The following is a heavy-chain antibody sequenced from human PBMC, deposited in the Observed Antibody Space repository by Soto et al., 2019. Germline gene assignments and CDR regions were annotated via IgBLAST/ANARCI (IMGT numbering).Heavy chain of an antibody. CDR2: IGGDGAT. D-gene: IGHD1-20*01. CDR1: GFTFSNYA. CDR3: AKDAVPYNGKWDWLDP. Sequence: EVQLLESGGALVQPGGSLRLYCAASGFTFSNYAMSWVRQAPGKGPEWVSSIGGDGATNYADSVKGRFTISRDNSKNTLYLQLNGLRVEDTAIYYCAKDAVPYNGKWDWLDPWGQGTLVTVSS. V-gene: IGHV3-23*01. J-gene: IGHJ5*02.